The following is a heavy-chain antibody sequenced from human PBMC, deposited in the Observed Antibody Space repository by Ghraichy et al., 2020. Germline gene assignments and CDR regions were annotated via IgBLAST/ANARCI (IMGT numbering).Heavy chain of an antibody. Sequence: GGSLRLSCAASGFTFSSYWMHWVRQAPGKGLVWVSRINSDGSSTSYADSVKGRFTISRDNAKNTLYLQMNSLRAEDTAVYYCAIWFGGDYGMDVWGQGTTVTVSS. V-gene: IGHV3-74*01. CDR2: INSDGSST. CDR1: GFTFSSYW. D-gene: IGHD3-10*01. CDR3: AIWFGGDYGMDV. J-gene: IGHJ6*02.